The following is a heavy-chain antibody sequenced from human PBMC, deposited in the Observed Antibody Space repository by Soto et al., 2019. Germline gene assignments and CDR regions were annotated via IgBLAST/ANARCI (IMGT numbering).Heavy chain of an antibody. CDR1: GFPFISYA. J-gene: IGHJ3*02. Sequence: GGSMIVSCAAAGFPFISYAMSWVSQAPGKGLEWVSAISGSGGSTYYADSVKGRFTISRDNSKNTLYLQMNSLRAEDTAVYYCAKAARRSLAFRDDAFDIWGQGTMVTVSS. D-gene: IGHD3-10*01. CDR2: ISGSGGST. CDR3: AKAARRSLAFRDDAFDI. V-gene: IGHV3-23*01.